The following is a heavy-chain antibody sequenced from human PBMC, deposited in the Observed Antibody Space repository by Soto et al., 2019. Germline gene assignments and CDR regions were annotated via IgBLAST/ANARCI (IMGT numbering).Heavy chain of an antibody. CDR1: GGSISSNNYY. CDR2: IYYSGTT. CDR3: ARHRLLTPPVY. Sequence: SETLSLTCTVSGGSISSNNYYWGWIRQPPRKGLEWIGSIYYSGTTYYNPSLKSRLTISVDTSKNQFSQKLSSVTAADTAVYYCARHRLLTPPVYWGQGTLVTVSS. V-gene: IGHV4-39*01. J-gene: IGHJ4*02. D-gene: IGHD1-26*01.